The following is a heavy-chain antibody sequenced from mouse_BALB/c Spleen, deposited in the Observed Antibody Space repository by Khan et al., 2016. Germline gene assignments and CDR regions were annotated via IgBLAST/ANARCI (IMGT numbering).Heavy chain of an antibody. Sequence: EVQLQESGPGLVKPSQSLSLTCTVTGYSITSDYAWNWIRQFPGNKLEWTGYISYSGSTSYNPSLKSRISITRDTSKNQFFLQLNSVTTEDTATYYCARRYYFDYWGQGTTLTVSS. J-gene: IGHJ2*01. CDR2: ISYSGST. V-gene: IGHV3-2*02. CDR3: ARRYYFDY. CDR1: GYSITSDYA.